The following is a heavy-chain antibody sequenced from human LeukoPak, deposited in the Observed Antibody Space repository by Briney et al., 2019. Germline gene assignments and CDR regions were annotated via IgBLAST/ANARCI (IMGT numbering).Heavy chain of an antibody. D-gene: IGHD1-26*01. V-gene: IGHV4-59*12. Sequence: PAETLSLTRTVSGRFISGYWCSWIRQPPGKGLEWIGYIYYSGSTNYNPSLNSRVTMSVDMSKSQFSLKLTSVTAADTPVYYWALGATCVNDFWGQGTMVTVSS. CDR1: GRFISGYW. CDR2: IYYSGST. CDR3: ALGATCVNDF. J-gene: IGHJ3*01.